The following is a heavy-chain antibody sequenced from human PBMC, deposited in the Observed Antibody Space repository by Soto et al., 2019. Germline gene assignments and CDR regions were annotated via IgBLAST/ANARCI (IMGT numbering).Heavy chain of an antibody. CDR2: IYTSASI. J-gene: IGHJ6*02. CDR3: ARDREAGYNFYYGMDV. D-gene: IGHD6-19*01. V-gene: IGHV4-4*07. CDR1: GADINTYS. Sequence: PSETLSLTCSVSGADINTYSWTWIRQHAGKGLEWIGRIYTSASINYNPSLRGRVTLSVDTSTNQVSLKLASVTAADTAVYYCARDREAGYNFYYGMDVWGQGTTVTVSS.